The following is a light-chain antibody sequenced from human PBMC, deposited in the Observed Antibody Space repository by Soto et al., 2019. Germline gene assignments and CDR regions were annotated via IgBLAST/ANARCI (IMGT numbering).Light chain of an antibody. J-gene: IGKJ1*01. V-gene: IGKV3-20*01. CDR3: QQYGSSPWT. CDR1: QSVSSSY. Sequence: EIVLTQSTGTLSLSPGERATLSCRASQSVSSSYLAWYQQKPGQAPRLLIYGASSRATGIPDRFSGSGSGTDFTLTIRILEPEDFAVYYWQQYGSSPWTYGQGTKVEIK. CDR2: GAS.